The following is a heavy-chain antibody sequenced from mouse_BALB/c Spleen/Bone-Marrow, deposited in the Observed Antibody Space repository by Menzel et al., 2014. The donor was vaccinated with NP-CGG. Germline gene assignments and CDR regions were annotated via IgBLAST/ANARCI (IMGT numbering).Heavy chain of an antibody. J-gene: IGHJ2*01. V-gene: IGHV5-6-3*01. D-gene: IGHD2-1*01. CDR2: INSNGGST. CDR3: VRGNYGNYVDYFDF. CDR1: GFTFSNYG. Sequence: EVKLVESGGGLVQPGGSLKLSCAASGFTFSNYGMSWVRRTPDKRLELVATINSNGGSTYYPDSVKGRFTISRDTAKNTLYLQMSSLKSEETTMYYCVRGNYGNYVDYFDFWDQGTTLTVSS.